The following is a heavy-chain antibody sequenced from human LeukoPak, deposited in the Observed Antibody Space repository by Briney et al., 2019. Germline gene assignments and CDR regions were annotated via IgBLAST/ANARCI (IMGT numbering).Heavy chain of an antibody. CDR1: GFTFSSYA. J-gene: IGHJ4*02. CDR2: IKPKTDGETT. V-gene: IGHV3-15*07. D-gene: IGHD2-21*01. Sequence: GGSLRLSCAASGFTFSSYAMNWVRQAPGKGLEWVGRIKPKTDGETTEYAAPVKDKFSISRDDSKSMMYLQMNSLKTEDTAVYYCITPLPYSAQGGQGTLVTVSS. CDR3: ITPLPYSAQ.